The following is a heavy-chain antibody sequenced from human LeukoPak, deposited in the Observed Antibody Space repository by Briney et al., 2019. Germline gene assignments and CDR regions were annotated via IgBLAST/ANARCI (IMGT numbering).Heavy chain of an antibody. J-gene: IGHJ4*02. CDR1: GGFNTHYY. V-gene: IGHV4-59*01. D-gene: IGHD2-2*01. CDR2: FYHSGST. Sequence: SETLSLTCSVSGGFNTHYYWSWIRQPPGKGLGWIGYFYHSGSTNYNPSPKSRVPISVDTSKNHFSLKLSSVTAADTAVYYCAREFRTSHFDYWGQGTLVTVSS. CDR3: AREFRTSHFDY.